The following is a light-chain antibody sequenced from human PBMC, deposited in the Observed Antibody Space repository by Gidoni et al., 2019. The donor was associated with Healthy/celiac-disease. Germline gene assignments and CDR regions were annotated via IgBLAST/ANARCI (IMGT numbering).Light chain of an antibody. J-gene: IGKJ3*01. Sequence: DIQMTQSPSSLSASVGGRVTITCRASRSISRYLNWYQQKPGKAPKLLIYAASSLQSGVPSRFSGSGAGTDFTLTISSLQPEDFATYYCQQSYSTPFTFGPGTKVDIK. CDR1: RSISRY. CDR3: QQSYSTPFT. CDR2: AAS. V-gene: IGKV1-39*01.